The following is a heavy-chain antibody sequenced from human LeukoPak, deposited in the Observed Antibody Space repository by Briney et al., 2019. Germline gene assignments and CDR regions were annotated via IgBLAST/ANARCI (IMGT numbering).Heavy chain of an antibody. J-gene: IGHJ6*02. CDR3: ASSLYSSSFLDYYYYGMDV. V-gene: IGHV4-61*02. CDR2: IYTSGST. Sequence: SETLSLTCTVSGGSISSGSYYWSWIRQPAGKGLEWIGRIYTSGSTNYNPSLKSRVTISVDTSKNQFSLKLSSVTAADTAVYYCASSLYSSSFLDYYYYGMDVWGQGTTVTVSS. CDR1: GGSISSGSYY. D-gene: IGHD6-6*01.